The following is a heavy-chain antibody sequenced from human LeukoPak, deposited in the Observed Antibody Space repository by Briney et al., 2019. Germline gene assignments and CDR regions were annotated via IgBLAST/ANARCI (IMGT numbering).Heavy chain of an antibody. Sequence: GASVKVSCKASGYTFTSYGISWVRQAPGQGLEWMGWINPNSGGTNYAQKFQGRVTMTRDTSINTAYMEVSRLKSDDTAVYYCARGDGAGKDYWGQGTLVTVSS. CDR2: INPNSGGT. V-gene: IGHV1-2*02. CDR3: ARGDGAGKDY. D-gene: IGHD6-13*01. J-gene: IGHJ4*02. CDR1: GYTFTSYG.